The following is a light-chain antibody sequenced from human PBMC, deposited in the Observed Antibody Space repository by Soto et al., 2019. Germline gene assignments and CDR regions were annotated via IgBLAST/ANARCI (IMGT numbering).Light chain of an antibody. CDR3: QQYGSSGT. CDR1: QGLGTN. CDR2: GAS. J-gene: IGKJ1*01. Sequence: TVMTQSPATLSVSPGERATLSCRASQGLGTNLAWYQQKPGQAPRLLIYGASNRATGIPDRFSGSGSGTDFTLTISRLEPEDFAVYYCQQYGSSGTFGQGTKVDIK. V-gene: IGKV3-20*01.